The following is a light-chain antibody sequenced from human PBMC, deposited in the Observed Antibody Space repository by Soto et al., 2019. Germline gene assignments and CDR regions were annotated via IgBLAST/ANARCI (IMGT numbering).Light chain of an antibody. V-gene: IGKV1-5*01. Sequence: DIQMTQSPSTLSASVGDRVTITCRASQRISSWLAWYQQKPGKAPKLLIYDASSLESGVPSRFSGSKSGTEVTLTIRSLQPDDFATYYCQQYYSYPYTFGQGTKLEIK. CDR2: DAS. CDR3: QQYYSYPYT. CDR1: QRISSW. J-gene: IGKJ2*01.